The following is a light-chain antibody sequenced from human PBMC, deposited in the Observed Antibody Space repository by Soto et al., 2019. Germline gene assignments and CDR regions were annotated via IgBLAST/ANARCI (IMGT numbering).Light chain of an antibody. CDR1: ENLYGN. J-gene: IGKJ1*01. CDR2: DAS. CDR3: QHGRT. Sequence: EIVMTQSPATVSVSPGERATLSCRASENLYGNVAWYQHKPGQAPRLLIYDASTRATDIPARFSARGSGTEFTLTISSLQSADLAVYYCQHGRTFGPGTKVEIK. V-gene: IGKV3-15*01.